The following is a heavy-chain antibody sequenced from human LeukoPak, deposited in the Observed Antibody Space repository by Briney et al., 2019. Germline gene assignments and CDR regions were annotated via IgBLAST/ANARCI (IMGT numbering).Heavy chain of an antibody. J-gene: IGHJ3*02. CDR3: ARGYDYGDYDDAFDI. V-gene: IGHV3-30*02. D-gene: IGHD4-17*01. CDR2: IRYDGSNK. CDR1: GFTFSSYG. Sequence: GGSLRLSCAASGFTFSSYGMHWVRQAPGKGLEWVAFIRYDGSNKYYADSVKGRFTISRDNSKNTLYLQMNSLRAEDTAVYYCARGYDYGDYDDAFDIWGQGTMVTVSS.